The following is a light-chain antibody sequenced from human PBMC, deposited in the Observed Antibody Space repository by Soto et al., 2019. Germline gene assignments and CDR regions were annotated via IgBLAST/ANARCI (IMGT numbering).Light chain of an antibody. CDR3: QQRTNWPTST. CDR2: DAS. V-gene: IGKV3-11*01. J-gene: IGKJ5*01. CDR1: QNVRSY. Sequence: EIVLTQSPATLSLSQGERATQSCRASQNVRSYLAWYQQKPGQAPRLLIHDASSRATGIPDRFSGSGSWTDFTLTISSLEPEDSAVYYCQQRTNWPTSTFGQGTRLEIK.